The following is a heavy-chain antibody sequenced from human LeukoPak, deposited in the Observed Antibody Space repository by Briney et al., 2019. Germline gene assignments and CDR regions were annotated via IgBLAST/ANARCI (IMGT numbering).Heavy chain of an antibody. CDR2: IYHDGNT. Sequence: SETLSLTCAVSGASMSSHGYSWSWIRQPPGKGLEVIGYIYHDGNTYYNPSLNSRVSISVDMSKNQFSLKLSSVTAADTAVYYCARLGSSWELDYWGQGTLVTVSS. J-gene: IGHJ4*02. CDR1: GASMSSHGYS. D-gene: IGHD6-13*01. CDR3: ARLGSSWELDY. V-gene: IGHV4-30-2*01.